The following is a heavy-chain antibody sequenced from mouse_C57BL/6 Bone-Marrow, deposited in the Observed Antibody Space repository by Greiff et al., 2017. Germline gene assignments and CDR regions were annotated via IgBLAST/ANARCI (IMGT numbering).Heavy chain of an antibody. CDR3: ASSLPPAWFAY. D-gene: IGHD2-1*01. J-gene: IGHJ3*01. CDR1: GYTFTSYG. Sequence: QVQLQQSGAELARPGASVKLSCKASGYTFTSYGISWVKQRTGPGLEWIGEIYPRSGNTYYNEKFKGKATLTADKSSSTAYMELRSLTSEDSAVYFCASSLPPAWFAYWGQGTLVTVSA. V-gene: IGHV1-81*01. CDR2: IYPRSGNT.